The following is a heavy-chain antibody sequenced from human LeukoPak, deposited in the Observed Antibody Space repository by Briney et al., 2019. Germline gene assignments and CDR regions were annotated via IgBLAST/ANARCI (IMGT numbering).Heavy chain of an antibody. V-gene: IGHV4-34*01. CDR3: ARGLAPRITMIVRRAFDI. D-gene: IGHD3-22*01. J-gene: IGHJ3*02. CDR1: GGSFSGYY. CDR2: INHSGST. Sequence: KPSETLSLTCAVYGGSFSGYYWSWIRQPPGKGLEWIGEINHSGSTNYNPSLKRRVTIPVDTSKNQFSLKLSSVTAADTAVYYCARGLAPRITMIVRRAFDIWGQGTMVTVSS.